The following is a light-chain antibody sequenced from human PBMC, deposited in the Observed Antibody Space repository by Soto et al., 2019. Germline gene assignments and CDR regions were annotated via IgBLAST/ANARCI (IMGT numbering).Light chain of an antibody. V-gene: IGKV1-12*01. Sequence: DIQMTQSPSSVSAFVGDSVTITCRASQGITSWLAWYQQKPGKAPELLIFAASSLQSGVPSRFSGSGSGTDFTLTISSLQPEDSATYYCQQAATFPLIFGGGTKVEIK. J-gene: IGKJ4*01. CDR1: QGITSW. CDR3: QQAATFPLI. CDR2: AAS.